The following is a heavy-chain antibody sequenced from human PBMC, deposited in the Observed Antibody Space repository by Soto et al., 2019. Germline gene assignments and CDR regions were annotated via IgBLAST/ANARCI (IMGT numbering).Heavy chain of an antibody. V-gene: IGHV3-23*01. J-gene: IGHJ4*02. CDR1: GFTFSSYA. CDR3: AKEVIRIAAAGTGYYFDY. Sequence: GGSLRLSCAASGFTFSSYAMSWVRQAPGKGLEWVSAISGSGGSTYYADSVKGRFTISRDNSKNTLYLQMNSLRAEDTAVYYCAKEVIRIAAAGTGYYFDYWGQGTLVTVSS. CDR2: ISGSGGST. D-gene: IGHD6-13*01.